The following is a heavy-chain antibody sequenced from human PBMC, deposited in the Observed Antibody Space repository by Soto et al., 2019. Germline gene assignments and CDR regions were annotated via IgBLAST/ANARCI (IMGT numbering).Heavy chain of an antibody. V-gene: IGHV4-31*03. D-gene: IGHD6-13*01. CDR1: GGSISGGGYY. CDR3: ARGIAAAVAWFDP. Sequence: PSETLSLTCTVSGGSISGGGYYWSWIRQHPGKGLEWIGYIYYSGSTYYNPSLKSRVTISADTSKNQFSLKLSSVTAADTAVYYCARGIAAAVAWFDPWGQGTLVTVSS. CDR2: IYYSGST. J-gene: IGHJ5*02.